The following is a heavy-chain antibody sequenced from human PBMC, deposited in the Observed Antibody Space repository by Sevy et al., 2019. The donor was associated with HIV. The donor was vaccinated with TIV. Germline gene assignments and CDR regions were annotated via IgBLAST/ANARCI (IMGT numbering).Heavy chain of an antibody. Sequence: GGSLRLSCAASGFTFTNTWMSWVRQAPGKGLEWVDRIKSKTDGGTGDDAAPVKGRFSISRDDSKNTLYLQMNSLKTEDTAVYYCTTGDPYNRYGYMRPYFFDYWGQGTLVTVSS. J-gene: IGHJ4*02. CDR1: GFTFTNTW. D-gene: IGHD5-18*01. CDR3: TTGDPYNRYGYMRPYFFDY. CDR2: IKSKTDGGTG. V-gene: IGHV3-15*01.